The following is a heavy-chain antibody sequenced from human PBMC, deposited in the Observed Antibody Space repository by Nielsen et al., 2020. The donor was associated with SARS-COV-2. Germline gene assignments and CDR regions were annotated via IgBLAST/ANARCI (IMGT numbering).Heavy chain of an antibody. CDR2: ISYDGSNK. Sequence: GESLKISCAASGFTFSSYAMHWVRQAPGKGLEWVAVISYDGSNKYYADSVRGRFTISRDNSNRSAYLQMDSLRTDDTALYFCARDRYETTNRYHPPDNWGQGTLVTVSS. D-gene: IGHD1-14*01. CDR1: GFTFSSYA. CDR3: ARDRYETTNRYHPPDN. V-gene: IGHV3-30*04. J-gene: IGHJ4*02.